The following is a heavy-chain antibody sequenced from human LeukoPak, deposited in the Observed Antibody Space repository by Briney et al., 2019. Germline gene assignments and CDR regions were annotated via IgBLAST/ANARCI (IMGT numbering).Heavy chain of an antibody. CDR2: INPNSGGT. CDR3: ARGAPNYCYYYMDV. Sequence: ASVKVSCKASGYTFTGYYMHWVRQAPGQGLEWMGWINPNSGGTNYAQKFQGRVTMTRDTSISTAYMELSRLRSDDTAVYYCARGAPNYCYYYMDVWGKGTTVTISS. J-gene: IGHJ6*03. CDR1: GYTFTGYY. V-gene: IGHV1-2*02. D-gene: IGHD1-26*01.